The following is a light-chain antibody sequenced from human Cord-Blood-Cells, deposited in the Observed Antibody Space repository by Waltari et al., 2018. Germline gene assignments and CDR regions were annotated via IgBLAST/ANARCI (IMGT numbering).Light chain of an antibody. Sequence: QSALTQPASVSGSPGQSITISCTGTCSDGGWYNLVSWYQQHPGKAPKLMIYEGSKRPSGVSNRFSGSKSGNTASLTISGLQAEDEADYYCCSYAGSSTYVFGTGTKVTVL. V-gene: IGLV2-23*01. CDR1: CSDGGWYNL. CDR3: CSYAGSSTYV. CDR2: EGS. J-gene: IGLJ1*01.